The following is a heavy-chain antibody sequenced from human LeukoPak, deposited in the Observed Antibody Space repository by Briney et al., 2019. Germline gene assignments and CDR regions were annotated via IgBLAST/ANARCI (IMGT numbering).Heavy chain of an antibody. J-gene: IGHJ4*02. V-gene: IGHV3-23*01. D-gene: IGHD3-10*01. Sequence: QPGGSLRLSCAASGFTFSSYAMSWVRQAPGKGLEWVSAISGSGGSTYYADSVKGRFTISRDNSKNTLYLQMNSLRAEDTAVYYCAKDRNPYYGSGGTYFDYWGQGTLVTVSS. CDR3: AKDRNPYYGSGGTYFDY. CDR1: GFTFSSYA. CDR2: ISGSGGST.